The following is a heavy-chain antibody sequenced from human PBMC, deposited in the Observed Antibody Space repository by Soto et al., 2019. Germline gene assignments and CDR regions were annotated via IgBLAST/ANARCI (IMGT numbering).Heavy chain of an antibody. CDR3: AKRESPANSDKWFDX. V-gene: IGHV3-23*01. Sequence: GGSLRLSCVGSGFVFNNFAINWVRQPPGKGLEWVSFIGCTGLNTYYAASVKGRVNISRDNSKNTVYLQMDSLKVQDTAVYYCAKRESPANSDKWFDXWGPGTQVTVSX. CDR2: IGCTGLNT. D-gene: IGHD3-10*01. J-gene: IGHJ5*02. CDR1: GFVFNNFA.